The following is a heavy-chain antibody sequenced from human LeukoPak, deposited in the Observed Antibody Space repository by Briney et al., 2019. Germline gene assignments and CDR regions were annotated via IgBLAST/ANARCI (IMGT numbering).Heavy chain of an antibody. Sequence: GGSLRLSCAASGFTVSSNYMSWVRQAPGKGLEWVSVIYKSGSTYYADSVKGRFTISRGNSKNTLYLQMNTLRAEDTAVYYCAGSLHYYDSSGPDYWGQGTLVTVSS. CDR2: IYKSGST. CDR3: AGSLHYYDSSGPDY. J-gene: IGHJ4*02. D-gene: IGHD3-22*01. V-gene: IGHV3-53*01. CDR1: GFTVSSNY.